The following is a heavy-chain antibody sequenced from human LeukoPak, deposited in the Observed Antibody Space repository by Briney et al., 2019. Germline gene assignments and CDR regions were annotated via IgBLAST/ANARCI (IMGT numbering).Heavy chain of an antibody. J-gene: IGHJ4*02. D-gene: IGHD3-10*01. CDR1: GGSISSYY. CDR3: ARGITMVRGVITYFDY. CDR2: IYYSGST. Sequence: PSETLSLTCTVSGGSISSYYWSWIRQPPGKGLEWIGYIYYSGSTYYNPSLKSRVTISVDTSKNQFSLKLSSVTAADTAVYYCARGITMVRGVITYFDYWGQGTLVTVSS. V-gene: IGHV4-30-4*01.